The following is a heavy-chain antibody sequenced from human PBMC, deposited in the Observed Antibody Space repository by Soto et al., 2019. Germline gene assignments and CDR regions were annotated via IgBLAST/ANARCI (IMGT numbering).Heavy chain of an antibody. Sequence: SSETLSLTCTVSGASISSSRSYWGWVRQPPGKGLEWIVSFYYTGGTYSTYYNPSLKSRVTISVDTSKSQFSLNLRSVTAADTAVYYCASPRQGNYDFLSGYYALDYWVEGTMVTVYS. J-gene: IGHJ4*02. CDR3: ASPRQGNYDFLSGYYALDY. CDR2: FYYTGGT. V-gene: IGHV4-39*01. D-gene: IGHD3-3*01. CDR1: GASISSSRSY.